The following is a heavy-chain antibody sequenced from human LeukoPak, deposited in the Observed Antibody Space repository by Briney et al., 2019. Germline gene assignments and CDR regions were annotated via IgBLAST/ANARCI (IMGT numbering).Heavy chain of an antibody. CDR3: AKDVIKGSPLWVDYFDY. D-gene: IGHD5-18*01. Sequence: GGSLRLSCAASGFTFNSYAVSWVRQAPGKGLEWVSAISGSGGSTYYADSVKGRFTVSRDNSKNTLSLQMNSLRVEDTAVYYCAKDVIKGSPLWVDYFDYWGQGTLSPSPQ. J-gene: IGHJ4*02. CDR2: ISGSGGST. CDR1: GFTFNSYA. V-gene: IGHV3-23*01.